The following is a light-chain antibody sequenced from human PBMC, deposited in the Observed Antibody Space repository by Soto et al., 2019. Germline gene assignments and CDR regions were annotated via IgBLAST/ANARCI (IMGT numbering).Light chain of an antibody. Sequence: EIMLTQSPGTLSLSPGERATLSCRASQSIYINSLAWYQHKRGQAPRLLIYAATVRATAVPDRFNGSGSGTDFALTISRLEPEDSAMYYCQQYGDSPFAFGPGTKLDVK. CDR2: AAT. CDR3: QQYGDSPFA. V-gene: IGKV3-20*01. J-gene: IGKJ3*01. CDR1: QSIYINS.